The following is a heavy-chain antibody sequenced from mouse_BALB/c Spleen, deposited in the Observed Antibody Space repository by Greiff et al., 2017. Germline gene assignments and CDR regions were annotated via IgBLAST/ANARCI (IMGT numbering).Heavy chain of an antibody. J-gene: IGHJ4*01. CDR3: ARKITTAYYAMDY. V-gene: IGHV5-17*02. Sequence: EVMLVESGGGLVQPGGSRKLSCAASGFTFSSFGMHWVRQAPEKGLEWVAYISSGSSTIYYADTVKGRFTISRDNPKNTLFLQMTSLRSEDTAMYYCARKITTAYYAMDYWGQGTSVTVSS. CDR1: GFTFSSFG. CDR2: ISSGSSTI. D-gene: IGHD1-2*01.